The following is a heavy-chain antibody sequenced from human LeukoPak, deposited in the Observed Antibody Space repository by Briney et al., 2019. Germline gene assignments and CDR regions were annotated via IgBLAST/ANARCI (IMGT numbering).Heavy chain of an antibody. CDR2: ITSSSSYI. J-gene: IGHJ4*02. Sequence: GGTLRLSCAASGFTFSSYSMNCVRQAPGKGLEWVSSITSSSSYIYYADPVNGRFTISRDNAKNSLYLQMNRLRAEDTAVYYCASEGYSSSWYPFGYWGQGTLVTVSS. V-gene: IGHV3-21*01. CDR1: GFTFSSYS. CDR3: ASEGYSSSWYPFGY. D-gene: IGHD6-13*01.